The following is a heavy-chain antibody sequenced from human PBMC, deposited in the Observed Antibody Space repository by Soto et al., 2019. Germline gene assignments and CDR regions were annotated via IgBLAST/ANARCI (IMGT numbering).Heavy chain of an antibody. CDR3: ARGAFHNYYVDY. V-gene: IGHV3-74*01. CDR1: GFTFSTYW. D-gene: IGHD1-20*01. J-gene: IGHJ4*02. CDR2: IKGDGRST. Sequence: EVQLVESGGDSVQPGGSLRLSCAASGFTFSTYWMHWVRQAPGEGLVWVSRIKGDGRSTSSADSVEGRFTISRDNAKNTVYLHMISLRADDTAVYYCARGAFHNYYVDYWGQGTLVTVSS.